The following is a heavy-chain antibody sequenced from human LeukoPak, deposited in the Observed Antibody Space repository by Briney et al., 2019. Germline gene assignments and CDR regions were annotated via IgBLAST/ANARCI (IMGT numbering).Heavy chain of an antibody. CDR1: GYTFTSYD. CDR3: ARHRRSSGSYDY. V-gene: IGHV1-8*03. Sequence: ASVKVSCKASGYTFTSYDINWVRQATGQGLEWMGWMNPNSGNTGYAQKFQGRVTITRNTSISTAYMELSSLRSDDTAVYYCARHRRSSGSYDYWGQGTLVTVSS. CDR2: MNPNSGNT. J-gene: IGHJ4*02. D-gene: IGHD1-26*01.